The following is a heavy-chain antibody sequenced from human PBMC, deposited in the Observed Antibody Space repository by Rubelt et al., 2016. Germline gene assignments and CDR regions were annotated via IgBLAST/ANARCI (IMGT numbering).Heavy chain of an antibody. D-gene: IGHD3-9*01. CDR2: ISGSGGST. CDR3: AKDPDAIWYDRYRYFDL. Sequence: GKGLVWVSAISGSGGSTYYADSVKGRFTISRDNSKNTLYLQMNNLRAEDTAVYYCAKDPDAIWYDRYRYFDLWGRGTLVTVSS. J-gene: IGHJ2*01. V-gene: IGHV3-23*01.